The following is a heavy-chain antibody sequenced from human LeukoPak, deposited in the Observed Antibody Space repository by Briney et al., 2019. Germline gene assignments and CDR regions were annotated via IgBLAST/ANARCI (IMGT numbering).Heavy chain of an antibody. J-gene: IGHJ4*02. D-gene: IGHD1-20*01. CDR3: ARGGNWNDVRFDY. V-gene: IGHV4-61*02. Sequence: PSETLSLTCTVSGGSISSGSYYWSWIRQPAGKGLEWIGRIYTSGSTNYNPSLKSRVTISVDTSKNQFSLKLSSVTAADTAVYYCARGGNWNDVRFDYWGQGTLVTVSS. CDR1: GGSISSGSYY. CDR2: IYTSGST.